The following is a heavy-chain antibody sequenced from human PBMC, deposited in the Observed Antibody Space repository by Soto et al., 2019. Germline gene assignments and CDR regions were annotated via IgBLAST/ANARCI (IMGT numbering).Heavy chain of an antibody. CDR3: ARLPRDCNKTSCYYADH. J-gene: IGHJ4*02. CDR1: GYDCNTNW. D-gene: IGHD3-3*01. Sequence: GESLKISCRGSGYDCNTNWFGWVRQLPGRGLEWVGIMYPGDSETRYNPSLQGHVTLSVDVTVSTAFLQWRSLETSDTGMYFCARLPRDCNKTSCYYADHWGQGTLVTVSS. V-gene: IGHV5-51*01. CDR2: MYPGDSET.